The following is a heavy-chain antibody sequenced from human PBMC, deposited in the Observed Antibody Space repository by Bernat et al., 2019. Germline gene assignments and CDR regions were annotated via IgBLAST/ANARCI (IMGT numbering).Heavy chain of an antibody. J-gene: IGHJ6*02. D-gene: IGHD3-22*01. Sequence: EVQLVESGGGLVQPGGSLRLSCAASGFTFSSYWMHWVRQAPGKGLVWVSRINSDGSSTSYADSVEGRYTISRDNAENTLYLQINSLRAEDKAVYYCARGGMIVVVPYYYYYGMDVWGQGTTVTVSS. CDR2: INSDGSST. CDR3: ARGGMIVVVPYYYYYGMDV. CDR1: GFTFSSYW. V-gene: IGHV3-74*01.